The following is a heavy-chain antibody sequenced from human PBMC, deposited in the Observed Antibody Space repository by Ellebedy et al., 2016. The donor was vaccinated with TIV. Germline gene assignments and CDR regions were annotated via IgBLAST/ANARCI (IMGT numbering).Heavy chain of an antibody. Sequence: PGGSLRLSCAASGFTFSSYWMSWVRQAPGKGLEWVANINQDGSGEYYVDSVKGRFTVSRDNAKNSLYLQMNSLCAEDTAVYYCARAGGIGVVDYWGQGTLVTVSS. D-gene: IGHD3-3*01. CDR2: INQDGSGE. J-gene: IGHJ4*02. V-gene: IGHV3-7*01. CDR3: ARAGGIGVVDY. CDR1: GFTFSSYW.